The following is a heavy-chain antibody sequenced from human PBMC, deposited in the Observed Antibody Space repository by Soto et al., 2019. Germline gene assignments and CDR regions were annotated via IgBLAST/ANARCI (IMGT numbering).Heavy chain of an antibody. CDR3: ARGRRSSDGSGYLKAFDI. D-gene: IGHD3-22*01. Sequence: SETLSLTCAVYGGSLSGFYWNWIRKPPGKGLEWIGQINHSGSTNYNPSLKSRVTVSVDTSKNQFSLRLSSVTAADTAVYYCARGRRSSDGSGYLKAFDIWGQGAMVTVSS. J-gene: IGHJ3*02. CDR1: GGSLSGFY. CDR2: INHSGST. V-gene: IGHV4-34*01.